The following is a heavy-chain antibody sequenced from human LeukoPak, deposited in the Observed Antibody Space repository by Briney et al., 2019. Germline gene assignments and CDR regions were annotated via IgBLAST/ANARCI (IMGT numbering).Heavy chain of an antibody. V-gene: IGHV1-2*02. D-gene: IGHD2-2*01. CDR3: AREMTGDQLLVPAIDY. J-gene: IGHJ4*02. CDR2: INPNSGGT. CDR1: GYTFTSYG. Sequence: ASVKVSCKASGYTFTSYGISWVRQAPGQGLEWMGWINPNSGGTNYAQKFQGRVTMTRDTSISTAYMELSRLRSDDTAVYYCAREMTGDQLLVPAIDYWGQGTLVTVSS.